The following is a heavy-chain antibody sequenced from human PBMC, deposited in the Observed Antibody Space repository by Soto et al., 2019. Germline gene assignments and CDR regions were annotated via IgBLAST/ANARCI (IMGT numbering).Heavy chain of an antibody. D-gene: IGHD2-2*01. CDR3: ASTYCSSTSCYFPAAFDI. CDR2: IYPGDSDT. J-gene: IGHJ3*02. CDR1: GYSFTSYW. V-gene: IGHV5-51*01. Sequence: PGESLKISCKGSGYSFTSYWIGWVRQMPGKGLEWMGIIYPGDSDTRYSPSFQGQVTISADKSISTAYLQWSSLKASDTAMYYCASTYCSSTSCYFPAAFDIWGQGTMVTVSS.